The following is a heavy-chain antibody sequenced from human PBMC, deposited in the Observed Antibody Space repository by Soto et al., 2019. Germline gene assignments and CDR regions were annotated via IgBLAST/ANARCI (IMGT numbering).Heavy chain of an antibody. V-gene: IGHV3-23*01. CDR1: GFTFSNSA. Sequence: WGSLRLSCAASGFTFSNSAMGWVRQAPGKGLEWVSSICASGGSTYYADSVKGRFTISRDNSKNTQYLQMNSLRAEDTALYYCAKDPFPNGVYLFYFDXWCQVTTVTVS. D-gene: IGHD2-8*01. CDR2: ICASGGST. J-gene: IGHJ4*02. CDR3: AKDPFPNGVYLFYFDX.